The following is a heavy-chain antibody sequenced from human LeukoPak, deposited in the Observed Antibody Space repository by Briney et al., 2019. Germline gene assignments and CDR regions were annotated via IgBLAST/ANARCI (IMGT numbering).Heavy chain of an antibody. D-gene: IGHD1-14*01. J-gene: IGHJ4*02. CDR2: ISAYNGNT. CDR1: GYTFTIYG. V-gene: IGHV1-18*01. Sequence: ASVKVSCKASGYTFTIYGISWVRQAPGQGLEWMGWISAYNGNTNYAQKLQGRVTMTTDTSTSTAYMELRSLRSDDTAVYYCARSGITNRWVPSAAPSDYWGQGTLVTVSS. CDR3: ARSGITNRWVPSAAPSDY.